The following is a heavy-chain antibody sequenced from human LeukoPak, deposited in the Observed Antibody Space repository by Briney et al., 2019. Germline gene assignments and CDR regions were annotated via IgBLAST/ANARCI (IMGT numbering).Heavy chain of an antibody. J-gene: IGHJ3*02. D-gene: IGHD2-8*01. V-gene: IGHV3-48*03. CDR3: AREDTGVAFDI. CDR2: ISGSGIK. Sequence: GGSLRLSCAASRFTFSSYEMNWVRQAPGKGLEWVSYISGSGIKHYADSVKGRFTISRDNAKSSLYLQMNSLRVEDTAVYYCAREDTGVAFDIWGQGTTVTV. CDR1: RFTFSSYE.